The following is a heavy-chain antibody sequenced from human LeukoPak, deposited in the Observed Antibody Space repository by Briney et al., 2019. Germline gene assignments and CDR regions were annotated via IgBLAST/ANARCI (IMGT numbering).Heavy chain of an antibody. Sequence: SSETLSLTCIVSGAYVTTYSWNWIRQSPGKGLEWIGYFALSGTTSYSSSLKSRVTISRDTSKNQLSLKLTSVTAADTAVYYCARWGESEWAFASWGPGTLVTVSS. CDR1: GAYVTTYS. D-gene: IGHD2-21*01. CDR3: ARWGESEWAFAS. J-gene: IGHJ4*02. CDR2: FALSGTT. V-gene: IGHV4-59*08.